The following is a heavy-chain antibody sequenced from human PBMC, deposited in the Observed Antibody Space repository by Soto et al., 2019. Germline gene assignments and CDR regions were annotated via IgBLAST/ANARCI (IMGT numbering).Heavy chain of an antibody. Sequence: SETLSLTCTVSGGSISSYYWSWIRQPPGKGLEWIGYIYYSGSTNYNPSLKSRVTISVDTSKNQFSLKLSSVTAADTAVYYCAREDQLGIDYYGMDVWGQGTTVTVSS. CDR1: GGSISSYY. CDR3: AREDQLGIDYYGMDV. V-gene: IGHV4-59*01. CDR2: IYYSGST. D-gene: IGHD7-27*01. J-gene: IGHJ6*02.